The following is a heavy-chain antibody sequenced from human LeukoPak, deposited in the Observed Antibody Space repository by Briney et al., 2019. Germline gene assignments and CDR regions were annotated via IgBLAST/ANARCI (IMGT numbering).Heavy chain of an antibody. J-gene: IGHJ4*02. D-gene: IGHD6-13*01. CDR3: ARVRRQQADDY. Sequence: NPGGSLTLSCAASGLTFSDYYMSWIRQAPGKGLEWVSYISSSGSTIYYADSVKGRFTISRDNAKNSLYLQMNSLRAEDTAVYYCARVRRQQADDYWGQGTLVTVSS. V-gene: IGHV3-11*01. CDR1: GLTFSDYY. CDR2: ISSSGSTI.